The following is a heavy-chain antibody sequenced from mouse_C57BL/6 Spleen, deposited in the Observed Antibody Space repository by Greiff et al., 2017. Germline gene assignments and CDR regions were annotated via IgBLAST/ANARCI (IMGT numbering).Heavy chain of an antibody. CDR1: GYSITSGYY. J-gene: IGHJ3*01. D-gene: IGHD2-4*01. Sequence: EESGPGLVKPSQSLSLTCSVTGYSITSGYYWNWIRQFPGNKLEWMGYISYDGSNNYNPSLKNRISITRDTSKNQFFLKLNSVTTEDTATYYCARDDYVCAYWGQGTLVTVSA. V-gene: IGHV3-6*01. CDR2: ISYDGSN. CDR3: ARDDYVCAY.